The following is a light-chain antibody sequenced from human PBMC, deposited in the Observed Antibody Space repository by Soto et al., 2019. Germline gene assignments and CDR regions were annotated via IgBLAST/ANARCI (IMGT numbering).Light chain of an antibody. CDR1: SSDVGGYNY. CDR2: EVS. V-gene: IGLV2-8*01. J-gene: IGLJ3*02. Sequence: QSALTQPPPAYGSPGQSVNISCTGNSSDVGGYNYVSWYQQHPGKAPKVMIYEVSNRPSGVPNRFSGSKSGNTASPTVSGLQAEDESDYYCRSYAGHGYCVFGGGTKLTVL. CDR3: RSYAGHGYCV.